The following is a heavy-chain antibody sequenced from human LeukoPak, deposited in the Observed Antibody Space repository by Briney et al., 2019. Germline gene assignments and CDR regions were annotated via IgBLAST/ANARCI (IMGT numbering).Heavy chain of an antibody. CDR1: GGSISSYY. J-gene: IGHJ5*02. CDR3: ARRVSGTTGGNWFDP. CDR2: IYYSGST. Sequence: SETLSLTCTVSGGSISSYYWSWIRQPPGKGLEWIGYIYYSGSTNYNPSLKSRVTISVDTSKNQFSLKLSSVTAVDTAVYYCARRVSGTTGGNWFDPWGQGTLVTVSS. V-gene: IGHV4-59*12. D-gene: IGHD1-1*01.